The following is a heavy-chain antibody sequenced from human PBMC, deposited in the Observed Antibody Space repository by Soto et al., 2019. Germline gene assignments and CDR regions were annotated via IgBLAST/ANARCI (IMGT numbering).Heavy chain of an antibody. J-gene: IGHJ4*02. CDR3: AREGSPHDSSGYFFDY. CDR1: GYSSTGNS. V-gene: IGHV1-2*02. Sequence: GASVKVSCKASGYSSTGNSMHWVRQAPGQGLEWMGWINPNNGGTNYAQKFQGRVTMTRDTSISTAYMELSRLRSDDTAVYYCAREGSPHDSSGYFFDYWGQGTLVTVSS. CDR2: INPNNGGT. D-gene: IGHD3-22*01.